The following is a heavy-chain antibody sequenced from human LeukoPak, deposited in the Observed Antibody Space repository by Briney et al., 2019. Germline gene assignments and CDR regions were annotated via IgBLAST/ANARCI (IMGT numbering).Heavy chain of an antibody. J-gene: IGHJ6*03. CDR2: IHYSGST. CDR1: GGSISSYY. Sequence: PSETLSLTCTVSGGSISSYYWSWVRQPPGKGLEWIGYIHYSGSTNYNPSLKSRVTISVDTSKNQFSLKLSSVTAADTAVYYCARDNGYSYGYPYYYYMDVWGKGTTVTVSS. CDR3: ARDNGYSYGYPYYYYMDV. D-gene: IGHD5-18*01. V-gene: IGHV4-59*01.